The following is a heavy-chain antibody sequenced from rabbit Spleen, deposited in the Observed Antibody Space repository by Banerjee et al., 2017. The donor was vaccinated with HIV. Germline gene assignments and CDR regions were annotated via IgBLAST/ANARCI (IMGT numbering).Heavy chain of an antibody. CDR1: GFSFSSGYD. Sequence: QEQLEESGGGLVKPGASLTLICTASGFSFSSGYDLFWVRQAPGKGLEWIAFIYIGSGEFYYVARWTKGRSTIYKSSSTVVVQETTLTTAADTAYFFTTRDTSSNYSNCCINLWGPGTLVTVS. D-gene: IGHD1-1*01. J-gene: IGHJ6*01. CDR2: IYIGSGEFY. V-gene: IGHV1S45*01. CDR3: TTRDTSSNYSNCCINL.